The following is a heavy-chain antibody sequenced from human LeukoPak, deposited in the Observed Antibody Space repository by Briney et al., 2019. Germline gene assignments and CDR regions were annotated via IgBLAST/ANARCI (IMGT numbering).Heavy chain of an antibody. V-gene: IGHV1-69*13. Sequence: SVKVPCKASGGTFSSYAINWVRQAPGQGLEWMGGITPMFGTAKYAQKFQGRVTITADESTSTAYMELSSLRSEDTAVYYCARDSSEFRSLIFHWGQGTLVTVSS. CDR3: ARDSSEFRSLIFH. D-gene: IGHD3-9*01. J-gene: IGHJ1*01. CDR1: GGTFSSYA. CDR2: ITPMFGTA.